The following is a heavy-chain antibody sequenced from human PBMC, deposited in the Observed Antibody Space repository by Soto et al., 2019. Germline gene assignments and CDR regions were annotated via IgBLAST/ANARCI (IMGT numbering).Heavy chain of an antibody. Sequence: QVQLQESGPGLVKPSQTLSLTCTVSGGSISSGGYYWSWIRQHPGKGLEWIGYIYYSGSTYYNPSLKSRVTISVDSSNIQCSLKLSSVTAADTAVYYCARDLFTASAAYYYMDVWGKGTTVTVSS. D-gene: IGHD2-2*01. CDR2: IYYSGST. CDR1: GGSISSGGYY. V-gene: IGHV4-31*03. J-gene: IGHJ6*03. CDR3: ARDLFTASAAYYYMDV.